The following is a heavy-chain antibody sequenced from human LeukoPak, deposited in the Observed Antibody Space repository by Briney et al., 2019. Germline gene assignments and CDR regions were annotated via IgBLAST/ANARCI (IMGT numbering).Heavy chain of an antibody. CDR3: AKDISFTVTTISPDY. CDR2: ISWNSGSI. D-gene: IGHD4-17*01. J-gene: IGHJ4*02. CDR1: GFTFDDYA. V-gene: IGHV3-9*01. Sequence: GGSLRLSCAASGFTFDDYAMHWVRQAPGKGLEWVSGISWNSGSIGYADSVKGRFTISRDNAKNSLYLQMNSLRAEDTALYYCAKDISFTVTTISPDYWGQGTLVTVSS.